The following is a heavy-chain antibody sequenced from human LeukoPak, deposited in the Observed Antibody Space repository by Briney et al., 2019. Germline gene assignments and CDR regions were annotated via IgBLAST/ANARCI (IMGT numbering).Heavy chain of an antibody. V-gene: IGHV3-48*04. D-gene: IGHD2-2*01. CDR2: ISSSSTSI. CDR3: AKADIVVVPAANLDY. CDR1: GFTLSDYS. J-gene: IGHJ4*02. Sequence: GGSLRLSCAASGFTLSDYSMNWVRQAPGKGPEWISFISSSSTSIYYADSVKGRFTISRDNAENSLYLQMNSLRAEDTAVYYCAKADIVVVPAANLDYWGQGTLVTVSS.